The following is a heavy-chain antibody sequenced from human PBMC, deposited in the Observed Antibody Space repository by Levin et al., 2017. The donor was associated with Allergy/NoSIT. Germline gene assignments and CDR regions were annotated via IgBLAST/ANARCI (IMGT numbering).Heavy chain of an antibody. V-gene: IGHV3-23*01. CDR1: GFTFSSYA. D-gene: IGHD2-2*01. CDR3: AKGSSCSSTSCYASSVDY. J-gene: IGHJ4*02. Sequence: GGSLRLSCAASGFTFSSYAMSWVRQAPGKGLEWVSAISGSGGSTYYADSVKGRFTISRDNSKNTLYLQMNSLRAEDTAIYYCAKGSSCSSTSCYASSVDYWGQGTLVTVSS. CDR2: ISGSGGST.